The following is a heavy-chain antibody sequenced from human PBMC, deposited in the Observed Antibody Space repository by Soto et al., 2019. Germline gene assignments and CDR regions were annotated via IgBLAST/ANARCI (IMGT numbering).Heavy chain of an antibody. CDR3: ASTSYFDNSGSAY. J-gene: IGHJ4*02. Sequence: SETLSLTCTVSGGSISSDNYYWSWIRQPSGKGLEWIGYIYYSGSTYYNPSLKSRVIISIDTSKNQFSLRLSSVTAADTAVYYCASTSYFDNSGSAYWGQGTLVTVSS. CDR2: IYYSGST. D-gene: IGHD3-22*01. CDR1: GGSISSDNYY. V-gene: IGHV4-30-4*01.